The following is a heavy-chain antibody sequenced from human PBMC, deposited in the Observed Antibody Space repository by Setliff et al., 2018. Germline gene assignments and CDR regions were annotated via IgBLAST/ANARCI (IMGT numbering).Heavy chain of an antibody. V-gene: IGHV1-18*01. D-gene: IGHD3-22*01. CDR2: INAYYGDT. J-gene: IGHJ4*02. CDR3: ARDADNYDTSENPIFDY. CDR1: GYTFTNYG. Sequence: ASVKVSCKASGYTFTNYGISWVRQAPGQGLEWMAYINAYYGDTYYAENLQVRVTVSTDTSTTTTYMELRNLRSDDTAVYYCARDADNYDTSENPIFDYWGQGTLVTVSS.